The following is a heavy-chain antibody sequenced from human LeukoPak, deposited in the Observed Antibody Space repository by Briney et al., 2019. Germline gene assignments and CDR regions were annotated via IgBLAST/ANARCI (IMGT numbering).Heavy chain of an antibody. CDR1: GYTFTGYY. J-gene: IGHJ4*02. D-gene: IGHD3-10*01. CDR3: ARAKPKNMVRGLIMRRESRYYFDY. V-gene: IGHV1-18*04. Sequence: ASVKVSCKASGYTFTGYYMHWVRQAPGHGLEWMGWIGGFSGNTNYAQKFQDRVTLSTDTSTSTVYMDLRRLISDDTAVYYCARAKPKNMVRGLIMRRESRYYFDYWGQGTLVTVSS. CDR2: IGGFSGNT.